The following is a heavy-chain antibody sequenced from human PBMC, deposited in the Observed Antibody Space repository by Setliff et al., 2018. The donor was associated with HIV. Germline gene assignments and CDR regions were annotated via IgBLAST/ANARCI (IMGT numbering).Heavy chain of an antibody. Sequence: SETLSLTCTVPGGSISSSGPGYYWGWVRQAPGGGLEWIGSVYYSGSTYYNPSLKSRVTISLDTSKNQLSLRLTSMTAADTAVYYCARSQPDTIFGVVIFDYWGQGKMVTVS. J-gene: IGHJ4*02. CDR3: ARSQPDTIFGVVIFDY. CDR2: VYYSGST. D-gene: IGHD3-3*01. V-gene: IGHV4-39*01. CDR1: GGSISSSGPGYY.